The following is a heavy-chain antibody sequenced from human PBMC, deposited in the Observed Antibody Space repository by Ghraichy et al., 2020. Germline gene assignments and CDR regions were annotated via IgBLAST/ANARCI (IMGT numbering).Heavy chain of an antibody. Sequence: NPSLTCTVSGDSISSRNFYWGWVRQPPGKGLEWIGSFYSSGTTYYIPSLRSRATISVDTSSNQFSLRLTSVTAADTAVYYCARRALGEFPFDSWGQGTLV. V-gene: IGHV4-39*01. J-gene: IGHJ4*02. CDR3: ARRALGEFPFDS. CDR2: FYSSGTT. CDR1: GDSISSRNFY. D-gene: IGHD3-16*01.